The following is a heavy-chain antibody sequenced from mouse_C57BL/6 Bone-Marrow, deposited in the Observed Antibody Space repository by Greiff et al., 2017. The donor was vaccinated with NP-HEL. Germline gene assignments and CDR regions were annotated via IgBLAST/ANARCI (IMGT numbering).Heavy chain of an antibody. CDR1: GFTFSSYA. Sequence: EVQLVESGGGLVKPGGSLKLSCAASGFTFSSYAMSWVRQTPEKRLEWVATISDGGSYTYYPDNVKGRFTISRDNAKNNLYLQMSHLKSEDTAMYYCARAQTAPNYWGQGTTLTVSS. CDR2: ISDGGSYT. V-gene: IGHV5-4*01. D-gene: IGHD3-2*01. CDR3: ARAQTAPNY. J-gene: IGHJ2*01.